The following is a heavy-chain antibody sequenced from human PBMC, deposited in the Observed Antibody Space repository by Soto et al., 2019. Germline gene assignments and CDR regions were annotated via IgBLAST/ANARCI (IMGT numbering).Heavy chain of an antibody. CDR2: IKSKTDGGTT. CDR1: GFTFSNAW. J-gene: IGHJ4*02. V-gene: IGHV3-15*01. Sequence: GGSLRLSCAASGFTFSNAWMSWVRQAPGKGLEWVGRIKSKTDGGTTDYAAPVKGRFTISRDDSKNTLYLQMNSLKTEDTAVYYCTTDERYYDSSGYGLWGQGTLVTVSS. D-gene: IGHD3-22*01. CDR3: TTDERYYDSSGYGL.